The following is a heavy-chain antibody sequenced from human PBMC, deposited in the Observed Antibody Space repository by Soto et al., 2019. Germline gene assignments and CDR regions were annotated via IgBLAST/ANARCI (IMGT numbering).Heavy chain of an antibody. V-gene: IGHV1-69*02. CDR1: GGTFSSYT. CDR3: ASGYYGSGSYYKAY. J-gene: IGHJ4*02. CDR2: IIPILCIA. D-gene: IGHD3-10*01. Sequence: ASVKVSCKASGGTFSSYTISWVRQAPGQGLEWMGRIIPILCIANYAQKFQGRVTITADKSTSTAYMELSSLRSEDTAVYYCASGYYGSGSYYKAYWGQGTLVTVSS.